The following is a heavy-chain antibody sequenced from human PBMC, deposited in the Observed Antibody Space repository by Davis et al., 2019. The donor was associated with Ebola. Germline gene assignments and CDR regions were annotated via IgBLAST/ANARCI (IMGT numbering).Heavy chain of an antibody. J-gene: IGHJ5*02. Sequence: ESLKISCTASGFTLSDYTMTWIRQAPGKGLEWIGEINHGGTTNYNPSLKSRLFMSVDTSKNQFSLKLTSVTAADTAVYYCARGRVGYDPWGQGTLVTVSS. V-gene: IGHV4-34*01. CDR2: INHGGTT. CDR1: GFTLSDYT. D-gene: IGHD2-2*01. CDR3: ARGRVGYDP.